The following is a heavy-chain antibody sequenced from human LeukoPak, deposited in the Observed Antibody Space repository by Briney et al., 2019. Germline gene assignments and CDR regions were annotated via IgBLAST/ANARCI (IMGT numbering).Heavy chain of an antibody. V-gene: IGHV3-7*04. Sequence: PGGSLRLSCAASGVTFSSYSMSWVRQAPGKGLEWVANIKQDGSEKYYVDSVKGRFTFSRDNAKNSLFLQMNSLRAEDTAVYYCARGVDTATTFDYWGQGTLVTV. J-gene: IGHJ4*02. CDR3: ARGVDTATTFDY. CDR1: GVTFSSYS. D-gene: IGHD5-18*01. CDR2: IKQDGSEK.